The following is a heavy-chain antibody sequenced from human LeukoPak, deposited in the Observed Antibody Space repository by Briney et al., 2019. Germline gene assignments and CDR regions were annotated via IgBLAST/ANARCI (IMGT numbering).Heavy chain of an antibody. CDR1: GFTVDNNY. Sequence: GGSLRLSCAASGFTVDNNYMTWVRQTPGKGLEWVSVIYSGGNTYYADSVKGRFTISRDNSKNTVYLQMNSLRTEDTAVYYCARAVPIRATPRYFDHWGQGTLVTVSS. CDR3: ARAVPIRATPRYFDH. J-gene: IGHJ4*02. CDR2: IYSGGNT. D-gene: IGHD6-19*01. V-gene: IGHV3-53*01.